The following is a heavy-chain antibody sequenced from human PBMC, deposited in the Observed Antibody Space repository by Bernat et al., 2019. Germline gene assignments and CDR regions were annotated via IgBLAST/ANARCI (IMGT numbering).Heavy chain of an antibody. J-gene: IGHJ4*02. CDR2: ISYDGSNK. CDR3: AKDQEVGACGGSFRDDY. CDR1: GFTFSSYG. Sequence: QVQLVESGGGVVQPGRSLRLSCAASGFTFSSYGMHWVRQAPGKGLEWVAVISYDGSNKYYADSVKGRFTISRDNSKNTLYLQMNSLRAEDTAVYYCAKDQEVGACGGSFRDDYWGQGTLVTVSS. D-gene: IGHD2-15*01. V-gene: IGHV3-30*18.